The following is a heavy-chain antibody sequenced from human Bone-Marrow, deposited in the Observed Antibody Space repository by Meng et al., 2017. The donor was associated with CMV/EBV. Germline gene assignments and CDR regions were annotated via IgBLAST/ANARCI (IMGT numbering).Heavy chain of an antibody. Sequence: GESLKISCAASGFTFSSYSMNWVRQAPGKGLEWVSSISSGSSHINYADSVKGRFTISRDDAKNSLYLQMNSLRVEDTAVYYCARGPLRAAAGLYWGQGTLVTVSS. CDR2: ISSGSSHI. D-gene: IGHD6-13*01. J-gene: IGHJ4*02. V-gene: IGHV3-21*01. CDR1: GFTFSSYS. CDR3: ARGPLRAAAGLY.